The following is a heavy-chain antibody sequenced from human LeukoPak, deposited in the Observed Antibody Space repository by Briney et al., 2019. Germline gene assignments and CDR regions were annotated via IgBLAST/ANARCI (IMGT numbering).Heavy chain of an antibody. CDR1: GGSFSGFY. V-gene: IGHV4-34*01. Sequence: PSETLSLTCAVYGGSFSGFYWTWIRQPPGKGLEWIGEISHGGDTKYNWSLKSRVTISVDTSKNQCSLRLSSVTAADTAIYYCARYAFPLMDVWGQGTSVTVSS. CDR3: ARYAFPLMDV. CDR2: ISHGGDT. J-gene: IGHJ6*02. D-gene: IGHD2/OR15-2a*01.